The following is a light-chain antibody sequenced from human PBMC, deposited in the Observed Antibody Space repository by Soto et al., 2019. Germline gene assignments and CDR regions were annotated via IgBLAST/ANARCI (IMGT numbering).Light chain of an antibody. V-gene: IGKV4-1*01. CDR1: QSVLYSSNNKHY. CDR3: HQYYGIPWT. Sequence: DIVTTQSPDSLTVSLGERATIKCRTGQSVLYSSNNKHYLAWYQQRLGQPPKPLITWATVREPGVPERFTGSVAWSDFTLTITNLRAEDVATYFCHQYYGIPWTFGQGTRV. CDR2: WAT. J-gene: IGKJ1*01.